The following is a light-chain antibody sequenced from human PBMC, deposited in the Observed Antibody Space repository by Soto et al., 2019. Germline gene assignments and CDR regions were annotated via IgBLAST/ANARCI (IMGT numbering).Light chain of an antibody. CDR1: KNDIGVYDF. CDR2: EVS. Sequence: QSALTQPPSASGSPGQSVTISCTGTKNDIGVYDFVSWYQHHPGKAPRLIIYEVSNRPSGVSNRFSGSKSGNTASLTISGLQAQDEGDYYCSSYISSSWVFGGGTKVTVL. CDR3: SSYISSSWV. V-gene: IGLV2-14*01. J-gene: IGLJ3*02.